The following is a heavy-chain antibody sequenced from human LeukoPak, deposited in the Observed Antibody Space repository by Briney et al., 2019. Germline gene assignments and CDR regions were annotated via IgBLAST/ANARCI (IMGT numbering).Heavy chain of an antibody. CDR2: IYYSGNT. D-gene: IGHD3-10*01. V-gene: IGHV4-39*06. Sequence: SETLSLTCTVSGDSLSTSNSYWGWIRQPPGKGLEWIGSIYYSGNTYYNASLKSRVTISVDTSKNQLPLKLASVTAADTAIYYCAKGAGGFSYYNWFDPWGQGTLVTVSS. J-gene: IGHJ5*02. CDR3: AKGAGGFSYYNWFDP. CDR1: GDSLSTSNSY.